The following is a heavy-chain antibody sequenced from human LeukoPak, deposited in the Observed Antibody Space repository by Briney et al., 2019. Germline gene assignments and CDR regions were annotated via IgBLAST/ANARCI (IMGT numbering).Heavy chain of an antibody. J-gene: IGHJ4*02. D-gene: IGHD2-2*01. Sequence: GGSLRLSCTASGFTFSNYGMHWVRQAPGKGLEWVSFVRYDESTKFYADSVKGRFTISRDNSKTTLYLQMNSLRAEDTAVYYCAKDVPAAYFDYWGQGTLVTVSS. CDR3: AKDVPAAYFDY. V-gene: IGHV3-30*02. CDR2: VRYDESTK. CDR1: GFTFSNYG.